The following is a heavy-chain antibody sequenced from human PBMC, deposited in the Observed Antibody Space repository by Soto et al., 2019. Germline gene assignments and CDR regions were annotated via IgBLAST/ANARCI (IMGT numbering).Heavy chain of an antibody. Sequence: EVQLLESGGGLVQPGGSLRLSCAASGFTFSSYAMSWVRQAPGKGLEWVSAISGSGGSTYYADSVKGRFTISRDNSKNTLCRQMNSLRAADTGVYYCAKDPPEYGSGSYLPYWCQGALVTVSS. V-gene: IGHV3-23*01. J-gene: IGHJ4*02. CDR3: AKDPPEYGSGSYLPY. CDR1: GFTFSSYA. D-gene: IGHD3-10*01. CDR2: ISGSGGST.